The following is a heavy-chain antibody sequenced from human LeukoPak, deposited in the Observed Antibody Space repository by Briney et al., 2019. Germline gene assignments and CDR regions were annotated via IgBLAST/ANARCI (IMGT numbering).Heavy chain of an antibody. CDR1: GFTFSSYS. CDR2: ISSSSSYI. J-gene: IGHJ4*02. V-gene: IGHV3-21*04. Sequence: GGSLRLSCAASGFTFSSYSMNWVRQAPGKGLEWVSSISSSSSYIYYADSVKGRFTISRDNSKNTLYLQMNSLRAEDTAVYYCAKGTYYDFWSGYSYFDYWGQGTLVTVSS. CDR3: AKGTYYDFWSGYSYFDY. D-gene: IGHD3-3*01.